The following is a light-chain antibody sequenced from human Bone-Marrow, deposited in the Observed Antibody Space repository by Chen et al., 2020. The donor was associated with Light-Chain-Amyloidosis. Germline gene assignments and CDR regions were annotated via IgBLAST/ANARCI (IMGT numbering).Light chain of an antibody. CDR3: CSYAGSSTWV. J-gene: IGLJ3*02. Sequence: QSALTQPASVSGSSGPSITISCTGTSSDVGSYNLVSWYQQHPGKAPKLMIYEVSKRPSGVSNRFSGSKSGNTASLTISGLQAEDEADYYCCSYAGSSTWVFGGGTKLTVL. V-gene: IGLV2-23*02. CDR1: SSDVGSYNL. CDR2: EVS.